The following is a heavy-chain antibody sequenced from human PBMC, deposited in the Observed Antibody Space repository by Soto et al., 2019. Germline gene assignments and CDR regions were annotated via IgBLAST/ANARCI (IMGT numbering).Heavy chain of an antibody. CDR3: ARDATIFSPLDP. CDR2: INAGHGDT. CDR1: RYTFTNYA. J-gene: IGHJ5*02. D-gene: IGHD3-3*01. Sequence: ASVKVSCKASRYTFTNYAMHWVRQAPGQGLEWMGWINAGHGDTKYSQKFQVRVTITRDTSATTAYMELNSLRSDDTAIYYCARDATIFSPLDPWGQGTLVTVSS. V-gene: IGHV1-3*01.